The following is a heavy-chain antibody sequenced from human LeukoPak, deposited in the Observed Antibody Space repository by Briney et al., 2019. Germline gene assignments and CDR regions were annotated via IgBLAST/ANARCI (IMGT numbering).Heavy chain of an antibody. CDR1: GGTFSSYA. J-gene: IGHJ3*02. CDR3: ARAGDRDAFDI. V-gene: IGHV1-69*01. D-gene: IGHD1-14*01. CDR2: IIPIFGTA. Sequence: ASVKVSCKASGGTFSSYAISWVRQAPGQGLEWMGGIIPIFGTANYAQKFQGRVTITADGSTSTAYMELSRLRSDDTAVYYCARAGDRDAFDIWGQGTMVTVSS.